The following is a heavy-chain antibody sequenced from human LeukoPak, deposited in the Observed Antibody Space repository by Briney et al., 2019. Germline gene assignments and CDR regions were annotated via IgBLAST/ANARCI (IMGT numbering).Heavy chain of an antibody. J-gene: IGHJ3*02. V-gene: IGHV3-13*05. CDR3: ARSLGSSSWSVGGVFDI. CDR2: IGTAGDP. CDR1: GFTFSRYG. Sequence: GGSLRLSCAASGFTFSRYGMHWVRQSTGKGLEWVSGIGTAGDPYSPGSVKGRFTISRENAKNSLYLQMNSLRVGDTAVYYRARSLGSSSWSVGGVFDIWGQGTLVTVSS. D-gene: IGHD6-13*01.